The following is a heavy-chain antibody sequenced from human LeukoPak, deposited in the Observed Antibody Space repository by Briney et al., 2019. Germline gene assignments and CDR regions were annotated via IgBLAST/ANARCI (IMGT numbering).Heavy chain of an antibody. Sequence: GGSLRLSCTASGFPLSNFWMHWVRQVPGKGLVWVSRIISEGTTTSYADSVKGRFTISRDNAKNTLYLQMNSLRADDTAVYYCTRDWRNMAFDYWGQGTLVTVSS. CDR2: IISEGTTT. D-gene: IGHD2/OR15-2a*01. CDR1: GFPLSNFW. V-gene: IGHV3-74*01. CDR3: TRDWRNMAFDY. J-gene: IGHJ4*02.